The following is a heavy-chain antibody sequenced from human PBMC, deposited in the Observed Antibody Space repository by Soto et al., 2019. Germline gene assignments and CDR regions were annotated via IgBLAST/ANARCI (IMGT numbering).Heavy chain of an antibody. V-gene: IGHV3-30*03. D-gene: IGHD1-26*01. CDR2: VSDDGYTT. J-gene: IGHJ4*02. CDR1: GFIFSTYG. Sequence: QVRLVESGGGVVQPGRSLRLSCAASGFIFSTYGMHWVRQAPGKGLQWVAVVSDDGYTTYYAESVKGRFTVSRDRSKNTLYLQTRNLRIEDTAVYYCARAGHNVVGADAYALDYWCQGTLVTVSS. CDR3: ARAGHNVVGADAYALDY.